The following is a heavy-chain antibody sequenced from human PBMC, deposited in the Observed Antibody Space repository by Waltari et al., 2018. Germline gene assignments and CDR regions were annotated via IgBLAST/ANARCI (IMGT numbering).Heavy chain of an antibody. J-gene: IGHJ4*02. CDR1: GFTFSDYT. CDR2: KPNDGSNT. D-gene: IGHD2-15*01. V-gene: IGHV3-30*04. Sequence: QLVESGGGVVHPGRSLTLSCAPSGFTFSDYTMHWVRQTPGKGLEYLGVKPNDGSNTYHPDSVKGRFTISRDNSRNTLYLQMNSLRVDDTAMYYCTTSIAVPAFDYWGQGALVTVSP. CDR3: TTSIAVPAFDY.